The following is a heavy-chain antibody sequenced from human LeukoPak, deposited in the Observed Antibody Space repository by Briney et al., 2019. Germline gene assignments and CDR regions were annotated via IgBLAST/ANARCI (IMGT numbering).Heavy chain of an antibody. CDR3: ASPDSSGPEDY. J-gene: IGHJ4*02. CDR1: GFTFSSYE. Sequence: PGGSLRLSRAASGFTFSSYEMNWVRQAPGKGLEWVSYISSSGSTIYYADSVKGRFTISRDNAKNSLYLQMNSLRAEDTAVYYCASPDSSGPEDYWGQGTLVTVSS. V-gene: IGHV3-48*03. D-gene: IGHD3-22*01. CDR2: ISSSGSTI.